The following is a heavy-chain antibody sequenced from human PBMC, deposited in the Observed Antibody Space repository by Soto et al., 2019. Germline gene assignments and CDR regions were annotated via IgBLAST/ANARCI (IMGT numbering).Heavy chain of an antibody. CDR1: GFTFNNYA. V-gene: IGHV3-23*01. CDR3: ARVGHVTLQYVGLDS. CDR2: TSGSGGNT. J-gene: IGHJ5*01. Sequence: EVQLLESGGGLVQPGGSLRLSCAASGFTFNNYAMNWVRQAPGKGLAWVSGTSGSGGNTYYADSVKGRFTISGDNSKNTLYLQMDSLRAEDTAVYHCARVGHVTLQYVGLDSWGQGTQVTVST. D-gene: IGHD4-4*01.